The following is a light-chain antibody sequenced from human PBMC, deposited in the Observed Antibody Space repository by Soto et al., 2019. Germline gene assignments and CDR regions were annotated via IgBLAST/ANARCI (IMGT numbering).Light chain of an antibody. CDR1: SSDVGAYNY. Sequence: QSVLTQPASVSGSPGQSITISCTGTSSDVGAYNYVSWYQQHPGKAPKLMIYEVSNRPSGVSNRFSGSKSGNTASLTISGLQAEDDADYYCTFYTTSSTVVFGGGTQLTVL. V-gene: IGLV2-14*01. J-gene: IGLJ2*01. CDR3: TFYTTSSTVV. CDR2: EVS.